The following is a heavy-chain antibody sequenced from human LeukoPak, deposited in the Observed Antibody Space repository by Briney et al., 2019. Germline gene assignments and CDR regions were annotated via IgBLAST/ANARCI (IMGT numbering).Heavy chain of an antibody. Sequence: GGSLRLSCAASGFTFSSYAMSWVRQAPGKGLEWVSAISGSGGSTYYADSVKGRFTISRDNAKNSLYLQMNSLRAEDTAVYYCARDRRIAAAENWFDPWGQGTLVTVSS. V-gene: IGHV3-23*01. J-gene: IGHJ5*02. CDR2: ISGSGGST. D-gene: IGHD6-13*01. CDR1: GFTFSSYA. CDR3: ARDRRIAAAENWFDP.